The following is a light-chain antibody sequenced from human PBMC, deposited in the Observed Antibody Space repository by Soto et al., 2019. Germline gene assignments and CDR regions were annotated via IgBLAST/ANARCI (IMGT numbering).Light chain of an antibody. Sequence: DIQMTQSPSTLSASVGDRVTITCRASENIETFLARYQQKPGKAPKPLIQRASSLQNGVPLRFSGSGSGTEFTLTISSLQPDDFATYYCQQYKSPPITFAQGTRLEIK. CDR1: ENIETF. V-gene: IGKV1-5*03. CDR3: QQYKSPPIT. J-gene: IGKJ5*01. CDR2: RAS.